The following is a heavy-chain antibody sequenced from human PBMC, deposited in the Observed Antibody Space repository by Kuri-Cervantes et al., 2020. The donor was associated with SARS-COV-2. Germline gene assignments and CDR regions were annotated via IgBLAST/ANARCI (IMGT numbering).Heavy chain of an antibody. CDR1: GGSISSSSYY. V-gene: IGHV4-39*07. J-gene: IGHJ5*02. CDR3: ARVRSTTAGWFDP. Sequence: SETLSLTCTVSGGSISSSSYYWGWIRQPPGKGLEWNGSIYYSGSTYYNPSLKSRVTISVDTSKNQFSLKLSSVTAADTAVYYCARVRSTTAGWFDPWGQGTLVTVSS. CDR2: IYYSGST. D-gene: IGHD2/OR15-2a*01.